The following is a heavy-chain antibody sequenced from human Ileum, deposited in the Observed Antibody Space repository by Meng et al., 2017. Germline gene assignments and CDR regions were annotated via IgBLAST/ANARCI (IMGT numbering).Heavy chain of an antibody. CDR1: GFTFSSYS. J-gene: IGHJ4*02. V-gene: IGHV3-21*01. Sequence: GESLKISCAASGFTFSSYSMNWVRQAPGKGLEWVSSISSSSSYIYYADSVKGRFTISRDNAKNSLYLQMNSLRAEDTAVYYCARDIYYYDSSGYQGYWGQGTLVTVSS. CDR2: ISSSSSYI. CDR3: ARDIYYYDSSGYQGY. D-gene: IGHD3-22*01.